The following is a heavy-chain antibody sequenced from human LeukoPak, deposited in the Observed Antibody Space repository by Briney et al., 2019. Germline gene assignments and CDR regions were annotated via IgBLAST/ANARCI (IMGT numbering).Heavy chain of an antibody. CDR2: IYTSGTT. V-gene: IGHV4-4*07. Sequence: SETLSLTCTVSGGSMRTYYWSWIRQPAGKGLEWIGRIYTSGTTNYNPSLKSRVTMSVDTSKNQFSLKLSSVTAADTAVYYCARAECGSDCYYFDYWGQGTLVTVPS. CDR1: GGSMRTYY. D-gene: IGHD2-21*01. CDR3: ARAECGSDCYYFDY. J-gene: IGHJ4*02.